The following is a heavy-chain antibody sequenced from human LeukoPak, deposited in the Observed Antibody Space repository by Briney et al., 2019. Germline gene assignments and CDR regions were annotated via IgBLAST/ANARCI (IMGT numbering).Heavy chain of an antibody. J-gene: IGHJ3*02. Sequence: PSETLSLTCTVSGGSISSGGYYWSWIRQHPGKGLEWIGYIYYSGSTYYNPSLKSRVTISVDTSKNQFSLKLSSVTAADTAVYYCARDSTYYYDSSGYTQRDAFDIWGQGTMVTVSS. V-gene: IGHV4-31*03. CDR1: GGSISSGGYY. CDR3: ARDSTYYYDSSGYTQRDAFDI. CDR2: IYYSGST. D-gene: IGHD3-22*01.